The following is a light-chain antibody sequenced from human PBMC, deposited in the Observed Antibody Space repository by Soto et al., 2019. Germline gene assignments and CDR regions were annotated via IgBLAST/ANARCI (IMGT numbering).Light chain of an antibody. CDR3: SSYTSSSTLV. J-gene: IGLJ1*01. Sequence: QSALTQPASVSGSPGQSITISCTGTSSDVGGYNFVSWYQQHPGKAPKLMIYDVSNRPSGVSNRFSGSKSGNTASLTISGLQAEDEAAYYCSSYTSSSTLVFGTGIKLTVI. V-gene: IGLV2-14*01. CDR2: DVS. CDR1: SSDVGGYNF.